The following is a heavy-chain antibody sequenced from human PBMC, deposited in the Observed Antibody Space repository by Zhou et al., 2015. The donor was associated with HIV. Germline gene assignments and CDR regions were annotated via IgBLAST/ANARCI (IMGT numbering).Heavy chain of an antibody. V-gene: IGHV1-3*05. D-gene: IGHD2-2*01. J-gene: IGHJ6*02. CDR1: GYTFTSYA. CDR2: INAGNGNT. CDR3: ARGGALPPAAKNYYGMDV. Sequence: QVQLVQSGAEEKKPGASVKVSCKASGYTFTSYAMHWVRQAPGQRLEWMGWINAGNGNTKYSQKFQGRVTITRDTSASTAYMELSSLRSEDTAVYYCARGGALPPAAKNYYGMDVWGQGTTVTVSS.